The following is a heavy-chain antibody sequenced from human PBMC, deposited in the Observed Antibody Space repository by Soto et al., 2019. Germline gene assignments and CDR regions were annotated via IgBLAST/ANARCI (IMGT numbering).Heavy chain of an antibody. J-gene: IGHJ6*02. CDR2: INTFGSNI. D-gene: IGHD3-22*01. CDR3: ARDKDYYDLYYHGMDV. V-gene: IGHV3-21*01. CDR1: GFTFSSYG. Sequence: GGSLRLSCAASGFTFSSYGMHWVRQAPGKGLEWVSSINTFGSNIYYADSVKGRFTISRDNAENSLYLQMNSLRAEDTGLYYCARDKDYYDLYYHGMDVWGQGTKVTVYS.